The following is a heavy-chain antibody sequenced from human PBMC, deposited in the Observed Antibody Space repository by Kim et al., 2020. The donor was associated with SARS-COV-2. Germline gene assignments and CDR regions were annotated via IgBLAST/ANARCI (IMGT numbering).Heavy chain of an antibody. Sequence: SVKVSCKASGGTFSSYAISWVRQAPGQGLEWMGGIIPIFGTANYAQKFQGRVTITADESTSTAYMELSSLRSEDTAVYYCASYPSGYSGSHAGLNYYYYYGMDVWGQGTTVTVSS. CDR3: ASYPSGYSGSHAGLNYYYYYGMDV. CDR1: GGTFSSYA. D-gene: IGHD5-12*01. J-gene: IGHJ6*02. CDR2: IIPIFGTA. V-gene: IGHV1-69*13.